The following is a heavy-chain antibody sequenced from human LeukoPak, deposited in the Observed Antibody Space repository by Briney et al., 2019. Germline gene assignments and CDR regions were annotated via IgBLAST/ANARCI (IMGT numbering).Heavy chain of an antibody. D-gene: IGHD3-3*01. CDR2: ISGSGGST. CDR3: AKVLRFLEWFSPFDY. Sequence: GGSLRLSCAASGFTFSSYAMSWVRQAPGKGLEWVSAISGSGGSTYYADSVKGRFTISRDNSKNTLYLQMNSLRAEDTAVYYCAKVLRFLEWFSPFDYWGQGTLVTVSS. V-gene: IGHV3-23*01. CDR1: GFTFSSYA. J-gene: IGHJ4*02.